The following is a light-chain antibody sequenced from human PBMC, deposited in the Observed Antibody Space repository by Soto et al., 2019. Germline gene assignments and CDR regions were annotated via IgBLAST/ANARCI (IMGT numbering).Light chain of an antibody. CDR1: TSDFNY. CDR2: DVT. Sequence: QSALTQPRSVSGSPGQSVTISCTGTTSDFNYVSWYLHHPGKAPKLMIFDVTKRPSGVPDRISGSKSGTSASLAISGLQSDDEADYYCAAWDDSLNGRVFGTGTKLTVL. CDR3: AAWDDSLNGRV. V-gene: IGLV2-11*01. J-gene: IGLJ1*01.